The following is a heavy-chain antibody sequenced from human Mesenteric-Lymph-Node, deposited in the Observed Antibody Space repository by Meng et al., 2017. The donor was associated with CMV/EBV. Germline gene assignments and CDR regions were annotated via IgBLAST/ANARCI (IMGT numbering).Heavy chain of an antibody. Sequence: ASVKVSCKASGYTFTGYYMHWVRQAPGQGLEWMGWINPNSGGTNYAQKFQGRVTMTRDTSISSVYMELSRLRSDDTAVYYCARDHGWYQLLSYFDYWGQGTLVTVPQ. CDR3: ARDHGWYQLLSYFDY. V-gene: IGHV1-2*02. D-gene: IGHD2-2*01. CDR1: GYTFTGYY. J-gene: IGHJ4*02. CDR2: INPNSGGT.